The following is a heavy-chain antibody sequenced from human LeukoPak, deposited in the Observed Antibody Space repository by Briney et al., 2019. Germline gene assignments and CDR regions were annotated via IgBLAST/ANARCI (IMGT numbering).Heavy chain of an antibody. D-gene: IGHD3-3*01. CDR3: AAERSGELMAY. V-gene: IGHV1-24*01. CDR1: GYTLTELS. Sequence: ASVKVSCKVSGYTLTELSVYWGRQAPGKGLVWMGGFDRGDGATLYAQRFQGRVSVTEDTSTDTAYMELSSLTSDDTAVYFCAAERSGELMAYWGQGTLVTVSS. CDR2: FDRGDGAT. J-gene: IGHJ4*02.